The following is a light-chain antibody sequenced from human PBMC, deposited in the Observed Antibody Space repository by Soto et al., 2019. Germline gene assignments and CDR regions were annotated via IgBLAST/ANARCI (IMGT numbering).Light chain of an antibody. CDR1: QSVSSSY. CDR2: GAS. Sequence: EIVLTQSPGTLSLSPGERATLSCRASQSVSSSYLAWYQQKPGQAPRLLIYGASSRATGIPDRFSGSGSGTVFTPTISRREPEDFAAYYCQQYGSSPPYTFGQGTKLEIK. V-gene: IGKV3-20*01. J-gene: IGKJ2*01. CDR3: QQYGSSPPYT.